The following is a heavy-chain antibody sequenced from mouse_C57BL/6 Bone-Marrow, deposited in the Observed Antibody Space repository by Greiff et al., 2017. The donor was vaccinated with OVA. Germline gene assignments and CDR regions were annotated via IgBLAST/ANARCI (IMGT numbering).Heavy chain of an antibody. D-gene: IGHD2-5*01. CDR2: IDPEDGET. Sequence: EVKLQQSGAELVKPGASVKLSCTASGFNIKDYYMHWVKQRTEQGLEWIGRIDPEDGETKYAPKFQGKATITADTSSNTAYLQLSSLTSEDTAVYYCARRRYYSNWYFDVWGTGTTVTVSS. CDR3: ARRRYYSNWYFDV. V-gene: IGHV14-2*01. J-gene: IGHJ1*03. CDR1: GFNIKDYY.